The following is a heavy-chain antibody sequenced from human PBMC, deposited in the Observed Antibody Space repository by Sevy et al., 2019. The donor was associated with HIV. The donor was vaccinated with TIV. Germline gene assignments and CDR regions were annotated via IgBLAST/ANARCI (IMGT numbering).Heavy chain of an antibody. CDR2: IYHSGST. J-gene: IGHJ4*02. V-gene: IGHV4-34*01. Sequence: SETLSLTCVVYGGSFSGYYWSWIRQPPGKGLEWIGEIYHSGSTYYNPSLKSRVTISVDTSKNQFSLKLSSVTAADTAVYYCARGGSYPRAADYWGQGTLVTVSS. D-gene: IGHD1-26*01. CDR3: ARGGSYPRAADY. CDR1: GGSFSGYY.